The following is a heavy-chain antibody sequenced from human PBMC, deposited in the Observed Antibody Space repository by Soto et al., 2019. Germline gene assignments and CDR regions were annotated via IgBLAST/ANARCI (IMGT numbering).Heavy chain of an antibody. CDR2: IYSGGSS. D-gene: IGHD3-10*01. J-gene: IGHJ5*02. CDR1: GFSFSTSS. Sequence: PGGSLRLSCAASGFSFSTSSMAWVRQPPGKGLEWVSVIYSGGSSYYAVSVQGRFTISRDNSKNTVYLQMNSLRGEDTAMYYCARLGPYGSESYSFRYNWFDPWGQGTQVTVSS. CDR3: ARLGPYGSESYSFRYNWFDP. V-gene: IGHV3-53*01.